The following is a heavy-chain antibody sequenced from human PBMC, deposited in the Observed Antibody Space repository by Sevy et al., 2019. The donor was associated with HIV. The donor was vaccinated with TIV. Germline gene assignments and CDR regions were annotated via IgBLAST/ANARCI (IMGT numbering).Heavy chain of an antibody. V-gene: IGHV3-15*01. CDR1: GFTFSNAW. D-gene: IGHD4-17*01. J-gene: IGHJ6*02. CDR3: TTAVTTTARTYYGMDV. Sequence: GGSLRLSCAASGFTFSNAWMSWVRQAPGKGLEWVGRIKSKTDGGTTDYAAPVKGRFTISRDDSKNTLYLQMNSLKTEDTAVYYCTTAVTTTARTYYGMDVWGQGTTVTVSS. CDR2: IKSKTDGGTT.